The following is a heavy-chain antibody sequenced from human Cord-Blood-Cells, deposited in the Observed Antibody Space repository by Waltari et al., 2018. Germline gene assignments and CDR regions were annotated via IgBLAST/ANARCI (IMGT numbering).Heavy chain of an antibody. D-gene: IGHD2-2*01. CDR2: IYYSGRT. V-gene: IGHV4-39*01. CDR1: GGSISSSSYY. J-gene: IGHJ1*01. Sequence: QLQLQESGPGLVKPSETLSLTCTVSGGSISSSSYYWGWIRQPPGKGLEWIGSIYYSGRTYYNPSLKSRVTISVDTSKNQFSLKLSSVTAADTAVYYCATYCSSTSCPSWGQGTLVTVSP. CDR3: ATYCSSTSCPS.